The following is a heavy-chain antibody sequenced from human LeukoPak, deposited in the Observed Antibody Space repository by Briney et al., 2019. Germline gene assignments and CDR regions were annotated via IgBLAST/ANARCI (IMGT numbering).Heavy chain of an antibody. Sequence: GASVNVSFKASGGTFSSYAISWVRQAPGQGLEWMGRIIPILGIANYAQKFQGRVTTTADKSTSTAYMELSSLRSEDTAVYYCARYRDYYDSSGYLDYWGQGTLVTVSS. D-gene: IGHD3-22*01. CDR2: IIPILGIA. J-gene: IGHJ4*02. CDR1: GGTFSSYA. V-gene: IGHV1-69*04. CDR3: ARYRDYYDSSGYLDY.